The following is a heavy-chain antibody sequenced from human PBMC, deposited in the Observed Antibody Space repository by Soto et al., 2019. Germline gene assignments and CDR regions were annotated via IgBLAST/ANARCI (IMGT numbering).Heavy chain of an antibody. CDR1: GWSFSGYY. V-gene: IGHV4-34*01. CDR2: INHSGST. Sequence: QVQLQQWGAGLLKPSETLSLTCAVYGWSFSGYYWSWIRQPPGKGLEWIGEINHSGSTNYNPSLKSRVTISVDTSKNQFSLKLSSVTAADTAVYYCARRRTTRYCSSTSCYWFDPWGQGTLVTVSS. CDR3: ARRRTTRYCSSTSCYWFDP. J-gene: IGHJ5*02. D-gene: IGHD2-2*01.